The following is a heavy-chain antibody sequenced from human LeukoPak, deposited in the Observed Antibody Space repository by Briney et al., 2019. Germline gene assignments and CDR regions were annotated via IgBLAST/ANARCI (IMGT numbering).Heavy chain of an antibody. V-gene: IGHV3-74*01. CDR2: INSDGSST. CDR3: ARDYDILTGWDFDY. CDR1: GFTFSSYW. J-gene: IGHJ4*02. Sequence: GGSLRLSCAASGFTFSSYWMHWVRQAPGKGLVWVSRINSDGSSTGYADSVKGRLTISRDNAKNTLYLQMNSLRAEDTAVYYCARDYDILTGWDFDYWGQGTLVTVSS. D-gene: IGHD3-9*01.